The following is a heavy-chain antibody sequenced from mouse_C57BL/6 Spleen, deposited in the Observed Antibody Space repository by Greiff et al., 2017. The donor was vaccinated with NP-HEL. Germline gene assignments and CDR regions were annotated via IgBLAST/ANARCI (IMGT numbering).Heavy chain of an antibody. CDR1: GYSITSGYY. D-gene: IGHD2-10*02. Sequence: EVKLMESGPGLVKPSQSLSLTCSVTGYSITSGYYWNWIRQFPGNKLEWMGYISYDGSNNYNPSLKNRISITRDTSKNQFFLKLNSVTTEDTATYYCARGGMVSYYAMDYWGQGTSVTVSS. CDR3: ARGGMVSYYAMDY. V-gene: IGHV3-6*01. J-gene: IGHJ4*01. CDR2: ISYDGSN.